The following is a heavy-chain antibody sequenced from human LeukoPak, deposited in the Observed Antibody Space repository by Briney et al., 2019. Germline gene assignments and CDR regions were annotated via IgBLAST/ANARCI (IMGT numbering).Heavy chain of an antibody. J-gene: IGHJ6*03. Sequence: GGSLRLSCAASGFTVSSNYMSWVRQAPGKGLEWVSVIYSGGSTYYADSVKGRFTISRDNSKNTLYLQMNSLRAEDTAVYYCASGLYYGSGSYSDYCYYMDVWGKGTTVTISS. CDR3: ASGLYYGSGSYSDYCYYMDV. D-gene: IGHD3-10*01. CDR2: IYSGGST. V-gene: IGHV3-53*01. CDR1: GFTVSSNY.